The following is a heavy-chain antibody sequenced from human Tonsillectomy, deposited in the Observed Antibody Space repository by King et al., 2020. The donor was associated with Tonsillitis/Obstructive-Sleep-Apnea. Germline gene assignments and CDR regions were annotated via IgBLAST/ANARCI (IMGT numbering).Heavy chain of an antibody. CDR2: MYYTGSI. D-gene: IGHD3-10*01. J-gene: IGHJ6*02. CDR3: ARDRGRVYYYGMDV. Sequence: VQLQESGPGLVRPSETLSLTCSVSGGSIISNYWSWIRQPPGKGLEWIGYMYYTGSINYNPSLKSRVTISVDTSKNQFSLKLNSVTAADTAVYYCARDRGRVYYYGMDVWGQGTTVTVSS. V-gene: IGHV4-59*01. CDR1: GGSIISNY.